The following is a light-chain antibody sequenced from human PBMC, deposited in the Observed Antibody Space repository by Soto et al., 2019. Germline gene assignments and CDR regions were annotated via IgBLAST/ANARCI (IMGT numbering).Light chain of an antibody. CDR1: QTISKF. V-gene: IGKV1-9*01. J-gene: IGKJ4*01. CDR2: AAS. Sequence: DIQLTQSPSLLCASVGDRVTITCRASQTISKFLSWYQQKPGKAPKLLIYAASTLQDGVPSRFSGSGSGTEFTHTMSSLQPEDFATYYCQLNNSFIGGGTRVEI. CDR3: QLNNSF.